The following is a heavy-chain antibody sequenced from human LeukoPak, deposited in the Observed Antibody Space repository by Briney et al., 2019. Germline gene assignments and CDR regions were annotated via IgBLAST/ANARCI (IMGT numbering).Heavy chain of an antibody. D-gene: IGHD1-1*01. V-gene: IGHV3-48*03. J-gene: IGHJ3*02. CDR3: ARDNALESEPFYI. CDR1: GFTFSSYE. CDR2: ISSSGSTI. Sequence: GGSLRLSCAASGFTFSSYEMNWVREAPGKGLEWVSYISSSGSTIYYADSVKGRFTISRDNAKNSLYLQMNSLRAEDTAFYHPARDNALESEPFYIWGDGEIVPVSP.